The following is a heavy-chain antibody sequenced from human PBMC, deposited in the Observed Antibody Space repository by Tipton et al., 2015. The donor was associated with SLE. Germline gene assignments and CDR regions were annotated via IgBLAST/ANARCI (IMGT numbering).Heavy chain of an antibody. CDR2: IYTSGST. V-gene: IGHV4-4*09. CDR3: ARINSSSWSIFDY. Sequence: TLSLTCTVSGGSISSYYWSWIRQPPGKGLEWIGYIYTSGSTNYNPSLKSRVTMSGDTSKNQFSLKLSSVTAADTAVYYCARINSSSWSIFDYWGQGTLVTVSS. J-gene: IGHJ4*02. D-gene: IGHD6-13*01. CDR1: GGSISSYY.